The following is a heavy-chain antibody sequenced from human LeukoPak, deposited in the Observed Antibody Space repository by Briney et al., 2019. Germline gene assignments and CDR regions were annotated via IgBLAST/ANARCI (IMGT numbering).Heavy chain of an antibody. CDR3: ARLGGGSYWRYNWFDP. D-gene: IGHD1-26*01. Sequence: PSETLSLTCTVSGGSISSYYWGWIRQPPGKGLEWIGSIYYSGSTYYNPSLKSRVTISVDTSKNQFSLKLSSVTAADTAVYYCARLGGGSYWRYNWFDPWGQGTLVTVSS. V-gene: IGHV4-39*01. CDR2: IYYSGST. J-gene: IGHJ5*02. CDR1: GGSISSYY.